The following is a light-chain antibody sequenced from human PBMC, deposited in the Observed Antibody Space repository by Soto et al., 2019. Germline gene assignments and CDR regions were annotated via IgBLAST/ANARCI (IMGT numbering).Light chain of an antibody. V-gene: IGKV1-39*01. CDR1: QSISSY. CDR2: AES. J-gene: IGKJ1*01. Sequence: DLQMHQSASSLSSSVGYIFTITLRASQSISSYLNWDQQKPGKAPKILIYAESSLQSGVPSRFSGSGSATEFPLTINSLQPDDSATYYCKQYKSYWRFGNGAKV. CDR3: KQYKSYWR.